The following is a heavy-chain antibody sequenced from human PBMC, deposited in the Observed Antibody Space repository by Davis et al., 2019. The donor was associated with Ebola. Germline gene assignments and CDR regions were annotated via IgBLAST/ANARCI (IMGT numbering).Heavy chain of an antibody. CDR3: AKDLAYSSGWTVDY. CDR1: GFTFSSYE. Sequence: GGSLRLSCAASGFTFSSYEMNWVRQAPGKGLEWVSYISSSGSTIYYADSVKGRFTISRDNAKNSLYLQMNSLRAEDTAVYYCAKDLAYSSGWTVDYWGQGTLVTVSS. J-gene: IGHJ4*02. D-gene: IGHD6-19*01. CDR2: ISSSGSTI. V-gene: IGHV3-48*03.